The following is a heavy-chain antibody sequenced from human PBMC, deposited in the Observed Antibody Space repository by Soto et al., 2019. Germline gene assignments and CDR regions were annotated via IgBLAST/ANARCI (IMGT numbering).Heavy chain of an antibody. Sequence: SETLSLTCTVSGGSISSGDYYWSWIRQPPGKGLEWIGYIYYSGSTYYNPSLKSRVTISVDTSKNQFSLKLSSVTAADTAVYYCARSQGSSTSLEIYYYYYYGMDVWGQGATVTVSS. D-gene: IGHD2-2*01. J-gene: IGHJ6*02. V-gene: IGHV4-30-4*01. CDR3: ARSQGSSTSLEIYYYYYYGMDV. CDR1: GGSISSGDYY. CDR2: IYYSGST.